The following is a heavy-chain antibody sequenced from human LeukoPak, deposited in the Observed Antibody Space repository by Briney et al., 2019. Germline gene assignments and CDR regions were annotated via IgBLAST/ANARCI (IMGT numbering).Heavy chain of an antibody. V-gene: IGHV3-21*04. D-gene: IGHD2-15*01. CDR3: ARTVDCSGGSCYGGPDY. CDR2: ISSSGSTI. CDR1: GFTFSSYS. Sequence: GGSLRLSCAASGFTFSSYSMNWVRQAPGKGLEWVSSISSSGSTIYYADSVKGRFTISRDNAKNSLYLQMNSLRAEDTAVYYCARTVDCSGGSCYGGPDYWGQGTLVTVSS. J-gene: IGHJ4*02.